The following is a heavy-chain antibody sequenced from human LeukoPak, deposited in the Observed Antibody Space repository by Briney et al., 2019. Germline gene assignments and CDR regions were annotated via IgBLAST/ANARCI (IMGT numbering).Heavy chain of an antibody. Sequence: GGSLRLSCAASGFTFSSYAMHWVRQAPGKGLEWVAVISYDGSNKYYAASVKGRFTISRDYSKNTLYLQMNSLRAEDTAVYYCAREEGLVLDYWGQGTLVTVSS. V-gene: IGHV3-30-3*01. J-gene: IGHJ4*02. CDR3: AREEGLVLDY. D-gene: IGHD2-8*02. CDR1: GFTFSSYA. CDR2: ISYDGSNK.